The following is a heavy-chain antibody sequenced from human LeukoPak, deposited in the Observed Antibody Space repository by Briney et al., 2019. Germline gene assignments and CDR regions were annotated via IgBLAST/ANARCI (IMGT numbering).Heavy chain of an antibody. CDR2: ISSSSNYI. D-gene: IGHD3-9*01. V-gene: IGHV3-21*01. CDR3: AREPHIRYFDY. CDR1: GFTFSSYN. Sequence: PGGSLRLSCAASGFTFSSYNMNWVRQAPGKGLEWVSSISSSSNYIYYADSVKGRFTISRDNAKNSLYLQVNSLRAEDTAVYYCAREPHIRYFDYWGQGTLVTVSS. J-gene: IGHJ4*02.